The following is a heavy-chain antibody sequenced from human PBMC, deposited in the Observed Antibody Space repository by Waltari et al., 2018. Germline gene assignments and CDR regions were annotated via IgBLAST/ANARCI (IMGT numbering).Heavy chain of an antibody. CDR1: GCSFSSYS. CDR2: IPYNGVGA. CDR3: AGPIRVSGAFDV. V-gene: IGHV3-30-3*02. Sequence: QLHLVESGGGVVQPGKALTLSCEASGCSFSSYSMHWVRQAPGKGPEWVELIPYNGVGAFYADSVKGRFVISRDNSRNTLYLHLNSLRPEDTAVYYCAGPIRVSGAFDVWGQGTMVTVSS. D-gene: IGHD1-20*01. J-gene: IGHJ3*01.